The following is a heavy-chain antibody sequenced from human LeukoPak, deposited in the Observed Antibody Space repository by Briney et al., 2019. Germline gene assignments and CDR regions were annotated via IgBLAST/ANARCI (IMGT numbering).Heavy chain of an antibody. V-gene: IGHV1-8*01. CDR2: MNPNSGNT. Sequence: ASVKVSCKASGYTFTSYDINWVRQATGQGLEWMGWMNPNSGNTGYAQKFQGRVTITRNTSISTAYMELSSLRSEDTAVYYCARGRGIVGATYFDYWGQGTLVTVSS. CDR3: ARGRGIVGATYFDY. D-gene: IGHD1-26*01. J-gene: IGHJ4*02. CDR1: GYTFTSYD.